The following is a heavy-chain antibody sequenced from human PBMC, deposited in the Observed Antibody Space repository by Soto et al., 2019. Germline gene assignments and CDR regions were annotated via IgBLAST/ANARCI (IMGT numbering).Heavy chain of an antibody. V-gene: IGHV3-23*01. J-gene: IGHJ4*02. CDR3: AKSPKGFVLMVYAGYYFDY. CDR2: ISGSGGGT. CDR1: GFTFSSYA. Sequence: GGSLRLSCAASGFTFSSYAMSWVRQAPGKGLEWVSAISGSGGGTYSAASVKGRFTISRDNSKNTFYLQMNSLRAEDTAVFYCAKSPKGFVLMVYAGYYFDYWGQGTLVTVSS. D-gene: IGHD2-8*01.